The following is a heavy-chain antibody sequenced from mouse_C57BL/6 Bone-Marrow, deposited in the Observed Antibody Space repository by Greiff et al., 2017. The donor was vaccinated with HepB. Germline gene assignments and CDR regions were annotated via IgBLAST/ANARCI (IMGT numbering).Heavy chain of an antibody. CDR3: ARAGQLRPSMDY. V-gene: IGHV5-4*03. D-gene: IGHD3-2*02. J-gene: IGHJ4*01. CDR2: ISDGGSYT. CDR1: GFTFSSYA. Sequence: EVKLVESGGGLVKPGGSLKLSCAASGFTFSSYAMSWVRQTPEKRLEWVATISDGGSYTYYPDNVKGRFTISRDNAKNNLYLQMSHLKSEDTAMYYCARAGQLRPSMDYWGQGTSVTVSS.